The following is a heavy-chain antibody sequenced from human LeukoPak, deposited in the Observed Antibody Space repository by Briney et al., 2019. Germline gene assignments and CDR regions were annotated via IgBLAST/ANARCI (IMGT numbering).Heavy chain of an antibody. CDR2: INPNSGGT. CDR3: ARHKGYDLFRGYMDV. CDR1: GYTFTGYY. Sequence: ASVKVSCKASGYTFTGYYMHWVRQAPGQGLEWMGWINPNSGGTNYAQKFQGWVTMTRDTSISTAYMELSRLRSDDTAVYYCARHKGYDLFRGYMDVWGKGTTVTVSS. D-gene: IGHD2-21*01. V-gene: IGHV1-2*04. J-gene: IGHJ6*03.